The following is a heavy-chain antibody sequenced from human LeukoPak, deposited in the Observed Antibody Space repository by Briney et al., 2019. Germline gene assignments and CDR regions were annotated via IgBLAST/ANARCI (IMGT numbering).Heavy chain of an antibody. D-gene: IGHD5-12*01. CDR2: INPNSGGT. Sequence: ASVKVSCKASGYTFTGYYMHWVRQAPGQGLEWMGWINPNSGGTNYAQKFQGRVTMTRDTSISTAYMELSRLRSDDTAMYYCARDHSGYDGDFDYWGQGTLVTVSS. V-gene: IGHV1-2*02. J-gene: IGHJ4*02. CDR1: GYTFTGYY. CDR3: ARDHSGYDGDFDY.